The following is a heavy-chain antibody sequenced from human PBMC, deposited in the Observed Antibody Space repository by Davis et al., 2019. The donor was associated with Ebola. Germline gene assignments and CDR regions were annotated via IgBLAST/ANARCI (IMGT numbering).Heavy chain of an antibody. V-gene: IGHV1-46*01. J-gene: IGHJ3*02. Sequence: AAPVKVSCKASGYTFTNYYMHWVRQAPGQGLEWMGMINPNDGRTIYAQKFQGRVTMTTDTSTGTAYMELRSLRSDDTAVYFCARTSIVGTTTTASDIWGQGTKVTVSS. CDR2: INPNDGRT. D-gene: IGHD1-26*01. CDR3: ARTSIVGTTTTASDI. CDR1: GYTFTNYY.